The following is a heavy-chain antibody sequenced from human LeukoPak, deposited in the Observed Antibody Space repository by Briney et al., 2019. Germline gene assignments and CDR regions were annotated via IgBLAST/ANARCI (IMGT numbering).Heavy chain of an antibody. CDR3: VKGLHLLDV. CDR1: GFTFSAYD. CDR2: IAYAGT. J-gene: IGHJ6*04. Sequence: GGSLRLSCAASGFTFSAYDMTWVRQAPGKGLEWVSTIAYAGTFYADSVKGRFTLSRDDSKDTLSLQMNSLRAQDTALYYCVKGLHLLDVWGEGTSVTVSS. V-gene: IGHV3-23*01.